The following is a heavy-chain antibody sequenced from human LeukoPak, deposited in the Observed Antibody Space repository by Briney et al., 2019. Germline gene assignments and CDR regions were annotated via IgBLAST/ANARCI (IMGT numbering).Heavy chain of an antibody. J-gene: IGHJ4*02. Sequence: PSETLSLTCTVSGGSISSYYWSWIRQPPGKGLEWIGYIYYSGSINYNPSLKSRVTISVDTSKNQFSLKLSSVTAADTAVYYCARATTVVTVFDYWGQGTLVTVSS. D-gene: IGHD4-23*01. CDR1: GGSISSYY. CDR3: ARATTVVTVFDY. CDR2: IYYSGSI. V-gene: IGHV4-59*01.